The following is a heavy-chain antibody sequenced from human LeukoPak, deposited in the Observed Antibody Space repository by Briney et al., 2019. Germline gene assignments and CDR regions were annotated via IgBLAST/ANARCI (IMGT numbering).Heavy chain of an antibody. J-gene: IGHJ6*02. CDR2: ISAYNGNT. CDR3: AREKWLVRNSYYGLDV. CDR1: GYTFTSYG. D-gene: IGHD6-19*01. Sequence: ASVKVSCKASGYTFTSYGISWVRQAPGQGLEWMGWISAYNGNTNYTQKLQGRVTMTTDTSTSTAYMELRSLRSDDTAVYYCAREKWLVRNSYYGLDVWGQGTTVTVSS. V-gene: IGHV1-18*01.